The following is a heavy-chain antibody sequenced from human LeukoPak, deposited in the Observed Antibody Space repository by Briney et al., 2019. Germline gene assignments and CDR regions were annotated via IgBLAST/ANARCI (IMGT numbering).Heavy chain of an antibody. CDR1: GGSISSSSYY. J-gene: IGHJ6*03. CDR2: IYYSGST. CDR3: ARSSGYSSSWYFGYYYYYMDV. V-gene: IGHV4-39*07. D-gene: IGHD6-13*01. Sequence: PSETPSLTCTVSGGSISSSSYYWGWIRQPPRKGLEWIGIIYYSGSTYYAPSVKSRVTISVDTSKNQFYLKLSSVTAADTAVYYCARSSGYSSSWYFGYYYYYMDVWGKGTTVTVSS.